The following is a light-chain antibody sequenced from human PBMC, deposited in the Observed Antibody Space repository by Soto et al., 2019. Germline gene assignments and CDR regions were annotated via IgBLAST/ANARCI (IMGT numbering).Light chain of an antibody. Sequence: EIVMTQSPATLSMSPGERATLSCRATQNVNSNLAWYQHGPGQAPRLLIYGASIRPTGIPARFSGSGSGTEFTLTIDSLQSEDFAVYYCQQYNDWPPMYTFGQGTKLEIK. J-gene: IGKJ2*01. V-gene: IGKV3-15*01. CDR1: QNVNSN. CDR3: QQYNDWPPMYT. CDR2: GAS.